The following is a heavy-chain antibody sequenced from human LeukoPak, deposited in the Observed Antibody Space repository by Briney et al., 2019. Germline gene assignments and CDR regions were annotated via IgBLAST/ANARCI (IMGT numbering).Heavy chain of an antibody. J-gene: IGHJ6*03. V-gene: IGHV4-59*01. Sequence: SETLSLTCTVSGGSISSYYWSWIRQPPGKGLEWIGYIYYSGSTNYNPSLQSRVTISVDTSKNQFSLKLSSVTAADTAVYYCARERYYYYYMDVWGKGTTVTVSS. CDR3: ARERYYYYYMDV. CDR2: IYYSGST. CDR1: GGSISSYY.